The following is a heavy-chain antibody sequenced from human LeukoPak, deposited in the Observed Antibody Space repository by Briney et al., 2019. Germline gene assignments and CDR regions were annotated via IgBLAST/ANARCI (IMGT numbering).Heavy chain of an antibody. V-gene: IGHV1-69*13. D-gene: IGHD3-10*01. Sequence: SVKVSFKASGGTFSTYAISWVRQAPGQGLEWMGVIIPIFGTANYAQKFQGRVTITADESTSTAHMELSSLRSEDTAVYYCARHYYGSGSILYYGMDVWGKGTTVTVSS. J-gene: IGHJ6*04. CDR1: GGTFSTYA. CDR2: IIPIFGTA. CDR3: ARHYYGSGSILYYGMDV.